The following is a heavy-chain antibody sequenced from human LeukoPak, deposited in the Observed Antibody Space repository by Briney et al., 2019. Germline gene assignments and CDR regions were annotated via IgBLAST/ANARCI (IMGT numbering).Heavy chain of an antibody. V-gene: IGHV1-8*03. Sequence: ASVKVSCKASGYTFTNYAFSCVRQATGQGLEWMGWMNPNSGNTGYAQKFQGRVTITRNTSISTAYMELSSLRSEDTAVYYCAREAGIAARGRRFDPWGQGTLVTVSS. J-gene: IGHJ5*02. D-gene: IGHD6-6*01. CDR2: MNPNSGNT. CDR3: AREAGIAARGRRFDP. CDR1: GYTFTNYA.